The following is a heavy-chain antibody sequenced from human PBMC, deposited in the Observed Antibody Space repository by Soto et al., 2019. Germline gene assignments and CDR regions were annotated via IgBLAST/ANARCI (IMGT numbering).Heavy chain of an antibody. V-gene: IGHV4-31*03. CDR3: ARVIIAAAGPDNWFDP. J-gene: IGHJ5*02. CDR1: GGSISSGGYY. Sequence: SETLSLTCTVSGGSISSGGYYWSWIRQHPGEGLEWIGYIYYSGSTYYNPSLKSRVTISVDTSKNQFSLKLSSVTAADTAVYYCARVIIAAAGPDNWFDPWGQGTLVTVSS. CDR2: IYYSGST. D-gene: IGHD6-13*01.